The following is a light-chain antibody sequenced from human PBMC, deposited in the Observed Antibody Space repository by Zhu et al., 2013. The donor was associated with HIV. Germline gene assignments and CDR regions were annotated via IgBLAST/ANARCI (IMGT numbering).Light chain of an antibody. CDR1: QSVGSNY. V-gene: IGKV3-20*01. Sequence: EIVLTQSPGTLSLSPGERATLSCRASQSVGSNYLAWYQQKPGQTPRLVIYGAHNRAAGVPDRFSGSGSGTDFALTISRLEPEDFAVYYCQQYGSSDGTCSFGQGTKLEIK. CDR2: GAH. CDR3: QQYGSSDGTCS. J-gene: IGKJ2*04.